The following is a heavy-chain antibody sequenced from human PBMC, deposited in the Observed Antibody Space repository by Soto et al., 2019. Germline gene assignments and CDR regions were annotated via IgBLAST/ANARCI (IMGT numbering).Heavy chain of an antibody. J-gene: IGHJ4*02. CDR3: ARSTAYYFDS. V-gene: IGHV1-46*01. CDR2: INPSGGVT. CDR1: GYTFTSYY. Sequence: QVQLVQSGAEVKKPGASVKLSCKASGYTFTSYYMHWVRQAPGQRLEGLGIINPSGGVTTDAQNSQGRVTMTRDTSTSTVYMELSSLRSEDTAMYYCARSTAYYFDSWGQGTLVTVSS.